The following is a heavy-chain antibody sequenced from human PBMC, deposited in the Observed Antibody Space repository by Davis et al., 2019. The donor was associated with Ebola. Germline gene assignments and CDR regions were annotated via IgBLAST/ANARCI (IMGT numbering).Heavy chain of an antibody. D-gene: IGHD3-3*01. CDR3: TITVNPFDY. CDR2: IWYDGSNK. J-gene: IGHJ4*02. Sequence: GGSLRLSCAASGFTFSSYGMHWVRQAPGKGLEWVAVIWYDGSNKYYADSVKGRFTISRDNAKNSLYLQMNSLRAEDTAVYYCTITVNPFDYWGQGTLVTVSS. V-gene: IGHV3-33*03. CDR1: GFTFSSYG.